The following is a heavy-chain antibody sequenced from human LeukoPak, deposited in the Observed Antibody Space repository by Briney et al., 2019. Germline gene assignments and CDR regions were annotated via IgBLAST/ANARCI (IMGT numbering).Heavy chain of an antibody. Sequence: GGSLRLSCVASGFTFSSYSMNWVRQAPGKGLEWLSSINSRGSGEYYADSVKGRFTISRDNAKNSLYLQMNSLRVEDTAVHYCAREGSIVPHQDLDSWGQGSLVTVSS. D-gene: IGHD2-8*01. V-gene: IGHV3-21*01. CDR3: AREGSIVPHQDLDS. CDR1: GFTFSSYS. CDR2: INSRGSGE. J-gene: IGHJ4*02.